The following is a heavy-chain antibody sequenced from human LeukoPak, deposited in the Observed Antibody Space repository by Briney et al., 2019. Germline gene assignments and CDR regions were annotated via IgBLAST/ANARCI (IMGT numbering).Heavy chain of an antibody. D-gene: IGHD5-24*01. CDR2: IYYSGST. CDR1: GDFINRNSYY. V-gene: IGHV4-39*07. Sequence: SETLSLTCTVSGDFINRNSYYWGWIRQPPGKGLEWIGNIYYSGSTYYDPSPKSRVTISVDTSKNLFSLTLSSLTAADTAVYYCARSRDGYNFDYWGQGTLVTVSS. J-gene: IGHJ4*02. CDR3: ARSRDGYNFDY.